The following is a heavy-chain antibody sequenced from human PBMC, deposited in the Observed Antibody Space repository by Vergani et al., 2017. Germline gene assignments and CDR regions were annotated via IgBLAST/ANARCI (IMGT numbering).Heavy chain of an antibody. J-gene: IGHJ4*02. CDR1: NYSISSGYF. CDR3: ARRVGILRGYYSFDY. V-gene: IGHV4-38-2*02. CDR2: IYHSGDT. Sequence: QVQLHESGPGLVKPSETLSLTCTVSNYSISSGYFWDWIRQPPGKGLEWIGDIYHSGDTFYNPSLKSRVTMSVDTSKNQFSLKLSSLTAADTAIYYFARRVGILRGYYSFDYWGQGTLVTVSS. D-gene: IGHD3-9*01.